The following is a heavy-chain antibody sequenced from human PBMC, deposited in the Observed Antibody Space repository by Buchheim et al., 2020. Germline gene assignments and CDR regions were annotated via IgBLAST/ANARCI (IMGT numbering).Heavy chain of an antibody. Sequence: QVQLQQWGAGLLKPSETLSLTCAVYGGSFSGYYWSWIRQPPGKGLEWIGEINHSGSTNYNPSLKSRVTISVDTSKNQFSLKLSSVTAADTAVYYCARATVVVPAAIPRSGQIGDLDYWGQGTL. D-gene: IGHD2-2*02. CDR2: INHSGST. CDR1: GGSFSGYY. CDR3: ARATVVVPAAIPRSGQIGDLDY. V-gene: IGHV4-34*01. J-gene: IGHJ4*02.